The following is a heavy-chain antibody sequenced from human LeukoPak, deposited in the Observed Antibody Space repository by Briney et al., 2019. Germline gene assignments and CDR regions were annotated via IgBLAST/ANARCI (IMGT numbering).Heavy chain of an antibody. Sequence: GGSLRLSCAASGFTFSSNDMHWVRQAPGKGLEWVSVIYSGGSTYYADSAKGRFTISRDNAKNTLYLQMNSLRVEDTAVYYCARGLTGDRWGQGSLVTVSS. D-gene: IGHD7-27*01. CDR2: IYSGGST. CDR3: ARGLTGDR. J-gene: IGHJ4*02. CDR1: GFTFSSND. V-gene: IGHV3-66*01.